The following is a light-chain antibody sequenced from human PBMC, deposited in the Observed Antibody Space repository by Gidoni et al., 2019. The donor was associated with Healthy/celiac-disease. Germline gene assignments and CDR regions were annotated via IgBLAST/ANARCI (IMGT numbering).Light chain of an antibody. V-gene: IGKV3-20*01. Sequence: EIVLTQYPGTLSLSPGERATLSCRDSQSVSSSYLAWYQQKPGQAPRLLIYGASSRATGIPDRFSGSGSGTDFTLTISRLEPEDFAVYYCQQYGSSPRTFGQVTKVKIK. CDR3: QQYGSSPRT. J-gene: IGKJ1*01. CDR1: QSVSSSY. CDR2: GAS.